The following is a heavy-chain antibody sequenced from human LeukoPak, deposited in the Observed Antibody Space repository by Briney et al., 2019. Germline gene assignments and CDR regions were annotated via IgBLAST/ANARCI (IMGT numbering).Heavy chain of an antibody. CDR3: ARATYYYDSSGYYRYYFDY. Sequence: ASVKVSCKASGYTFTSYYMHWVRQAPGQRLEWMGWINAGNGNTKYSQEFQGRVTITRDTSASTAYMELSSLRSEDMAVYYCARATYYYDSSGYYRYYFDYWGQGTLVTVSS. D-gene: IGHD3-22*01. J-gene: IGHJ4*02. V-gene: IGHV1-3*03. CDR1: GYTFTSYY. CDR2: INAGNGNT.